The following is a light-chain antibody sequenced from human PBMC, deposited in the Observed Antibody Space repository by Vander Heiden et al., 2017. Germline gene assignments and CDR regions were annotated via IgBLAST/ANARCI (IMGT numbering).Light chain of an antibody. CDR1: KLGNKY. Sequence: SYELPQPPSVSVSPGQTASITCSGDKLGNKYACWYQHKPGQSPVLVIYQDNKRPSGIPERFYGSNSGNTATLTISGTQAMDEADYYCQAWDSSTGVFGGGTKLTVL. V-gene: IGLV3-1*01. CDR2: QDN. J-gene: IGLJ2*01. CDR3: QAWDSSTGV.